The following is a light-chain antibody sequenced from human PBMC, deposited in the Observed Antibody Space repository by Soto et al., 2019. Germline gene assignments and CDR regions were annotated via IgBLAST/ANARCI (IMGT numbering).Light chain of an antibody. CDR1: SSDVRGYNY. Sequence: QSALTQPASVSGSPGQSITISCTGTSSDVRGYNYVSWYQQHPGKAPKLMIYDVSTRPSGVPNRFSGSKSGNTASLSIPGLLAEDEDDEYCRSYTSSSTLGFGTGTKLTVL. V-gene: IGLV2-14*01. CDR3: RSYTSSSTLG. CDR2: DVS. J-gene: IGLJ1*01.